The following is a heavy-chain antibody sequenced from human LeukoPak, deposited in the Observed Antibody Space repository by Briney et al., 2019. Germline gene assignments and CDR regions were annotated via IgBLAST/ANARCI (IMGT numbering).Heavy chain of an antibody. Sequence: GGSLRLSCAASGPTFRNAFMNWVRQAPGKGLEWVGRIESSTDGGTTDYAAPVKGRFTMSRDDSKNTLYLQMNNVKTEDTGVYYCTTSPGMTVFAVVSDHWGRGTRVIVSS. D-gene: IGHD3-3*01. V-gene: IGHV3-15*04. J-gene: IGHJ5*02. CDR3: TTSPGMTVFAVVSDH. CDR2: IESSTDGGTT. CDR1: GPTFRNAF.